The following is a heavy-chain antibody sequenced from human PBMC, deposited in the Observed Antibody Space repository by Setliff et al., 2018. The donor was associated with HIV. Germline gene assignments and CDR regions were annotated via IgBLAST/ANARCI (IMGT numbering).Heavy chain of an antibody. CDR3: AKDGYSDYLNSYFDY. CDR1: GFTLRSYA. V-gene: IGHV3-23*01. D-gene: IGHD4-17*01. Sequence: PGGSLRLSCAASGFTLRSYAMYWVRQAPGKGLEWVAGISGAGATTYYADSVKGRFPISRDNSKDTLYLQMNSLRAEDTAVYYCAKDGYSDYLNSYFDYWGQGTLVTVSS. CDR2: ISGAGATT. J-gene: IGHJ4*02.